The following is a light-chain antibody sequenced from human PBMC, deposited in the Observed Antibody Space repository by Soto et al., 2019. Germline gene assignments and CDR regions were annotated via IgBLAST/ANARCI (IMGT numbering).Light chain of an antibody. V-gene: IGKV3-11*01. Sequence: SLLTHPQGVLSWSPGEIGTLCCITIQSFNSIYLAWYQQKPGQAPRLLIYDASRRASGVPARFSGSVSGTDFTLTISSLEPEDFALYYCHQRNTWPPITLGEGTRLEIK. CDR2: DAS. CDR1: QSFNSIY. J-gene: IGKJ5*01. CDR3: HQRNTWPPIT.